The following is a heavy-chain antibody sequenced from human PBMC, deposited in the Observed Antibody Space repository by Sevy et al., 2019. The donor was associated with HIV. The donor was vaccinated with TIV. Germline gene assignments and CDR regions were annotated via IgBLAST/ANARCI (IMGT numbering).Heavy chain of an antibody. Sequence: GGSLRLSCAASGFTFSSHWMHWVRQAPGKGLVWVSRLNGDGSSARYADFVKGRFSISRDNGKNTVYLQISSLTADDTAVYYCTRGRSGTYGWFDPWGQGTLVTVSS. D-gene: IGHD6-19*01. J-gene: IGHJ5*02. CDR1: GFTFSSHW. CDR3: TRGRSGTYGWFDP. CDR2: LNGDGSSA. V-gene: IGHV3-74*01.